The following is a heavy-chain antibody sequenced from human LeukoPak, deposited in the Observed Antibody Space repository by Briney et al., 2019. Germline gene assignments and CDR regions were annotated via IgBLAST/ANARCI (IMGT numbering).Heavy chain of an antibody. CDR1: GFTFSSYA. V-gene: IGHV3-23*01. D-gene: IGHD1-1*01. CDR3: ARLRGTTGTTDFLDGMDD. CDR2: TSGSGGVT. Sequence: GGSLRLSCAASGFTFSSYAMSWVRQAPGKGLEWVSRTSGSGGVTYYADSVKGRFTISRDNSKNTLFLQMNSLRAEDTAIYCCARLRGTTGTTDFLDGMDDWGQGTTVTVSS. J-gene: IGHJ6*02.